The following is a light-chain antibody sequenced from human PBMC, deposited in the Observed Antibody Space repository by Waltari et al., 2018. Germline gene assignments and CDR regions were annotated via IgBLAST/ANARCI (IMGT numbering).Light chain of an antibody. CDR1: NLGDKY. CDR2: QDS. Sequence: SYELTQPPSVSVSPGQTASITCSGDNLGDKYACWYQQKPGQSPVLVIHQDSKRPSGIPGRFSGSNSGNTATLTISGTQAMDEADYYGQAWGSSTAWVFGGGTKLTVL. CDR3: QAWGSSTAWV. V-gene: IGLV3-1*01. J-gene: IGLJ2*01.